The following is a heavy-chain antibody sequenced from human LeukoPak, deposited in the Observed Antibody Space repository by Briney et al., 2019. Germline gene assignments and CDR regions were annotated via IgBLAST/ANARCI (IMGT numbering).Heavy chain of an antibody. CDR1: GGSINSYY. CDR2: IYYSGST. D-gene: IGHD3-22*01. CDR3: ARATYYHDSSGYSYYHYYYMDV. Sequence: SETLSLTCTVSGGSINSYYWSWIRQPPGRGLEWIGYIYYSGSTSYNPSLKSRVTISVDTSKNQFSLKLNSVTAADTAVYYCARATYYHDSSGYSYYHYYYMDVWGKGTTVTISS. V-gene: IGHV4-59*01. J-gene: IGHJ6*03.